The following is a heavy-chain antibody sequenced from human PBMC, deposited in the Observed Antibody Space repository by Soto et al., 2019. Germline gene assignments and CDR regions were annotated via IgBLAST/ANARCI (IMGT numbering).Heavy chain of an antibody. V-gene: IGHV4-61*01. J-gene: IGHJ4*02. Sequence: QVQLQESGPGLVKPSETLSLTCTVSGGSVSSGSYYWSWIRQPPGKGLEWIGYIYYSGITDYNPSLKIPVTISVDPSKNQFSLKLSSVTAADTAVYYCARDYASRIGGSGNGFDYWGQGTLVTVSS. D-gene: IGHD1-26*01. CDR1: GGSVSSGSYY. CDR2: IYYSGIT. CDR3: ARDYASRIGGSGNGFDY.